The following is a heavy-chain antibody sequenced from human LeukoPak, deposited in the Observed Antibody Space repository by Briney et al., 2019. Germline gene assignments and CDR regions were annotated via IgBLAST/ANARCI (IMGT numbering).Heavy chain of an antibody. D-gene: IGHD4-17*01. CDR2: VYSGGST. CDR1: GFTVTSNY. Sequence: RGSLRLSCAVSGFTVTSNYMSWVRHVPGEWLEWDSVVYSGGSTYYADAVKGRFTISRENSKNTLYLQMNSLRAEDTAVYYCARYLLNGDLDYWGQGTLATASS. CDR3: ARYLLNGDLDY. J-gene: IGHJ4*02. V-gene: IGHV3-53*01.